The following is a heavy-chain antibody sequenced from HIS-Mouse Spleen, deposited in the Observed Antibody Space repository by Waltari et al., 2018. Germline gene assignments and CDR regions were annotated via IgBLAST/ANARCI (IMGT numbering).Heavy chain of an antibody. Sequence: QLQLQESGPGLVKPSETLSLTCTVSGGSISSSSYYWGWIRQPPGKGREWIGCSDYSGSTSYNPSLRSRVTISVDTSKNQFSLKLSSVTAADTAVYYCAREIPYSSSWYDWYFDLWGRGTLVTVSS. J-gene: IGHJ2*01. D-gene: IGHD6-13*01. CDR2: SDYSGST. CDR3: AREIPYSSSWYDWYFDL. CDR1: GGSISSSSYY. V-gene: IGHV4-39*07.